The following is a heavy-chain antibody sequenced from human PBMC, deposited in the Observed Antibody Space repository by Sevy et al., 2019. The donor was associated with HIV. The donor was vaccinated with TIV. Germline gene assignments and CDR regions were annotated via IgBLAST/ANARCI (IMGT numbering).Heavy chain of an antibody. CDR2: ISDGGNNK. Sequence: GGSLRLSCAASGFTFSTYAMYWVRQAPGKGLEWVAVISDGGNNKDYADSVKGRFTVSRDNSKNTLYLKMNSLRADDTAVYYCAGHYYDSTGYYFPLDYWGQGTLVTVSS. J-gene: IGHJ4*02. CDR3: AGHYYDSTGYYFPLDY. V-gene: IGHV3-30*04. D-gene: IGHD3-22*01. CDR1: GFTFSTYA.